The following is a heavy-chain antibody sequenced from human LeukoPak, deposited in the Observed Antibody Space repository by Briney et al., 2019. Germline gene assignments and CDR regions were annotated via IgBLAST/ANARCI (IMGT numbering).Heavy chain of an antibody. J-gene: IGHJ5*02. CDR2: IIPIFGTA. CDR1: GGTFSSYA. CDR3: ARGNAIFGVGTSRDWFDP. V-gene: IGHV1-69*13. D-gene: IGHD3-3*01. Sequence: ASVKVSCKASGGTFSSYAISWVRQAPGQGLEWMGGIIPIFGTANYAQKLQGRVTITADESTSTAYMELSSLRSEDTAVYYCARGNAIFGVGTSRDWFDPWGQGTLVTVSS.